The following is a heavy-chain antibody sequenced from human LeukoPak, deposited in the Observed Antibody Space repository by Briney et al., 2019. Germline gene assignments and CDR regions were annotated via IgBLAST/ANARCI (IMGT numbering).Heavy chain of an antibody. CDR1: GDSISRYS. J-gene: IGHJ4*02. CDR3: AKHALLSGGSDFDY. D-gene: IGHD3-10*01. V-gene: IGHV4-59*08. CDR2: IYDSGST. Sequence: PSETLSLTCTVSGDSISRYSWSWIRQPPGKGLEWIGCIYDSGSTKYNPSLKSRVTILVDTSQNQFSLKLSSVTAADTAVYYCAKHALLSGGSDFDYWGQGTLVTVSS.